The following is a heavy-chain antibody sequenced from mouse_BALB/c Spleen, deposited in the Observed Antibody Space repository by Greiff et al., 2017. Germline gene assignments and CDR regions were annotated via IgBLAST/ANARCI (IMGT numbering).Heavy chain of an antibody. CDR3: ARERDRSHYAMDY. CDR1: GYTFTSYW. Sequence: QVQLQQPGAELVRPGASVKLSCKASGYTFTSYWINWVKQRPGQGLEWIGNIYPSDSYTNYNQKFKDKATLTVDKSSSTAYMQLSSPTSEDSAVYYCARERDRSHYAMDYWGQGTSVTVSS. J-gene: IGHJ4*01. V-gene: IGHV1-69*02. CDR2: IYPSDSYT. D-gene: IGHD2-14*01.